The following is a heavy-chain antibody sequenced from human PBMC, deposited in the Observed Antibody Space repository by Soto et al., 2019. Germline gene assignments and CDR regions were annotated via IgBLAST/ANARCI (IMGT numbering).Heavy chain of an antibody. CDR3: ARGLDSSSWTYNYYYLDV. CDR1: GGSFSGYY. V-gene: IGHV4-34*01. J-gene: IGHJ6*03. D-gene: IGHD6-13*01. Sequence: PSETLSLTCAVYGGSFSGYYWSWIRQPPGKGLEWIGEINHSGSTNYNPSLKSRVTISVDTSKNQFSLKLSSVTAADTAVYYCARGLDSSSWTYNYYYLDVWGKGTTVTFSS. CDR2: INHSGST.